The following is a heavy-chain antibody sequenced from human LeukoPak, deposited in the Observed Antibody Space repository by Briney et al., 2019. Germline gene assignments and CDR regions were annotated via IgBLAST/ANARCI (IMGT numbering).Heavy chain of an antibody. D-gene: IGHD4-17*01. CDR3: ATGPSYGDYALVN. V-gene: IGHV4-59*01. CDR1: GGSMSSYC. Sequence: SEILSLTCTVSGGSMSSYCWSWIRQPPGKGLEWIGYIYYSGSTNYNPSLKSRVTISVDTSKNQFSLKLSSVTAADTAVYYCATGPSYGDYALVNWGQGTLVTVSS. CDR2: IYYSGST. J-gene: IGHJ4*02.